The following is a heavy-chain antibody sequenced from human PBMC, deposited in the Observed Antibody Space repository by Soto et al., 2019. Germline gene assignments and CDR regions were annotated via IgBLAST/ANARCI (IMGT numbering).Heavy chain of an antibody. CDR3: ARGAYYYDSSGSINFQH. D-gene: IGHD3-22*01. V-gene: IGHV1-46*01. CDR1: GYTFTSYY. Sequence: SVKVSCKASGYTFTSYYMHWVRQAPGQGLEWMGIINPSGGSTSYAQKFQGRVTMTRDTSTSTVYMELSSLRSEDTAVYYCARGAYYYDSSGSINFQHWGQGTLVTVPS. CDR2: INPSGGST. J-gene: IGHJ1*01.